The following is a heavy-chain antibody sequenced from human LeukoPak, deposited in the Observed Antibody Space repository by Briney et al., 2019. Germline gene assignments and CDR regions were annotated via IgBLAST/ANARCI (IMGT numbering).Heavy chain of an antibody. D-gene: IGHD2-15*01. CDR2: IDVSGGST. CDR1: EFTFSSYF. CDR3: AKDQTPYY. J-gene: IGHJ4*02. V-gene: IGHV3-23*01. Sequence: GGSLRLSCAASEFTFSSYFMTWVRQAPGKGLEWVSTIDVSGGSTYYADSVKGRFTISRDNPKNTLYLQMNSLRAEDTAIYFCAKDQTPYYWGQGTLVTVSS.